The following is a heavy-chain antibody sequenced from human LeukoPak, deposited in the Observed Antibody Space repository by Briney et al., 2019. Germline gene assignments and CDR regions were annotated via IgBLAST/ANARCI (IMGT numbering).Heavy chain of an antibody. J-gene: IGHJ4*02. Sequence: GGSLRLSCAASGFTFNYYWMSWVRQAPGKGLEWVAFIRYDGSNKYYADSVEGRFTISRDSSKNTLYLQMNSLRAEDTAVYYCARYRGSYSDDYWGQGTLVTVSS. CDR3: ARYRGSYSDDY. CDR2: IRYDGSNK. D-gene: IGHD1-26*01. V-gene: IGHV3-33*08. CDR1: GFTFNYYW.